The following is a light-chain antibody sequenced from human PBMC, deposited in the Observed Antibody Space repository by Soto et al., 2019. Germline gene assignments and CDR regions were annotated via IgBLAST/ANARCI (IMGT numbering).Light chain of an antibody. Sequence: QSVLTQPASVSGSPGQSITISCTGTSSDVGGYNFVSWYQQHPGKAPKLLIYDVSDRPSGVSSRFSGSKSGNTASLTISELQAEDEADYYCSSYTGSSTYVFGTGTKVTVL. J-gene: IGLJ1*01. CDR2: DVS. CDR3: SSYTGSSTYV. CDR1: SSDVGGYNF. V-gene: IGLV2-14*01.